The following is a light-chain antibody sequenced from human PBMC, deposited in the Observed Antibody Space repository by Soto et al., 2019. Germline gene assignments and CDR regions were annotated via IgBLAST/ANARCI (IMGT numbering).Light chain of an antibody. V-gene: IGLV2-23*01. J-gene: IGLJ3*02. Sequence: QSVLTQPASVSGSPGQSITISCTGTSSDVGSYILVSWYQQHPGKAPKLMIYEGSKRPSGVSNRFSASKSGNMASLTISGLQAEDEADYYCCSYAGSTTWVFGGGTKLTVL. CDR1: SSDVGSYIL. CDR3: CSYAGSTTWV. CDR2: EGS.